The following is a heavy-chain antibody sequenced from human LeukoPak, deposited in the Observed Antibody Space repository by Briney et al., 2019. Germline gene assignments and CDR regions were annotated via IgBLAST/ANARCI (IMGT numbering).Heavy chain of an antibody. CDR3: ARGCLVPAAGYNWFDP. CDR2: MNPNSGNT. Sequence: EASVKVSCKASGYTFTSYDSNWVRQATAQGLEWMGWMNPNSGNTGYAQKFQGRVTITRNTSISTAYMELSSLRSEDTAVYYCARGCLVPAAGYNWFDPWGQGTLVTVSS. V-gene: IGHV1-8*03. J-gene: IGHJ5*02. CDR1: GYTFTSYD. D-gene: IGHD6-13*01.